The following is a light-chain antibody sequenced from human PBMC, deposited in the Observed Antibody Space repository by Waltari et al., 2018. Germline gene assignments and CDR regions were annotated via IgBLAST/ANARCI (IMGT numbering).Light chain of an antibody. CDR2: DVR. Sequence: QSALTQPRSVSGSPGQSVTISCTGTSSDVGGSYYVSWYQQPPGKAPKLMIYDVRTWPSGVPDRFSGSKSGNTASLTISGLQAEDEADYYCCSYAGSYTLVFGGGTKLTVL. CDR1: SSDVGGSYY. V-gene: IGLV2-11*01. J-gene: IGLJ2*01. CDR3: CSYAGSYTLV.